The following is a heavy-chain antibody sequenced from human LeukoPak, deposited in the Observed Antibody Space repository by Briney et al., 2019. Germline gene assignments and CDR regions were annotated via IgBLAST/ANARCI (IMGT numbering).Heavy chain of an antibody. J-gene: IGHJ4*02. V-gene: IGHV1-24*01. CDR1: GYTLTELS. D-gene: IGHD4-17*01. Sequence: ASVKVSCKVSGYTLTELSMHWVRQAPGKGLEWMGGFDPEDGETIYAQKFQGRVTMTEDTSTDTAYMELSSLRSEDTAVYYCAKEDTTKSPYTYGDYVWGQGTLVTVSS. CDR2: FDPEDGET. CDR3: AKEDTTKSPYTYGDYV.